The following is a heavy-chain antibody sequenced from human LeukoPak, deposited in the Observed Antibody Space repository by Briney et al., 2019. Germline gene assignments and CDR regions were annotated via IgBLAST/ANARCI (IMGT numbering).Heavy chain of an antibody. CDR1: GGSISSYY. J-gene: IGHJ5*02. CDR3: ARGSYSSSPLDWFDP. D-gene: IGHD6-13*01. V-gene: IGHV4-4*07. CDR2: IYTSGST. Sequence: PSETLSLTCTVSGGSISSYYLSWIRQPAGKGLEWIGRIYTSGSTNYNPSLKSRVTMSVDTSKNQFSLKLSSVTAADTAVYYCARGSYSSSPLDWFDPWGQGTLVTVSS.